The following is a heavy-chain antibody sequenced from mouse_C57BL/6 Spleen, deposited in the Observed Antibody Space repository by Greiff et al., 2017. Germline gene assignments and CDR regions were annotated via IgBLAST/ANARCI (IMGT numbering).Heavy chain of an antibody. D-gene: IGHD1-1*01. Sequence: LQQSGASVKISCKASGYAFSSYWMNWVKQRPGKGLEWIGQIYPGDGDTNYNGKFKGKATLTADKSSSTAYMQLSSLTSEGSAVYVCARAHXCGSSYEGGAMDYWGQGTSVTVSS. V-gene: IGHV1-80*01. CDR2: IYPGDGDT. CDR3: ARAHXCGSSYEGGAMDY. CDR1: GYAFSSYW. J-gene: IGHJ4*01.